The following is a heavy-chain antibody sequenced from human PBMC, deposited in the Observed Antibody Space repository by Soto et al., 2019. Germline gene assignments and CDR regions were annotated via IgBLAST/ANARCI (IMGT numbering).Heavy chain of an antibody. CDR1: GYSFTNND. J-gene: IGHJ5*02. D-gene: IGHD3-16*01. CDR3: ARMETFGSLNWFDP. CDR2: MNPGSGDT. Sequence: AASVKVSCKASGYSFTNNDVSWVRQATGQGLEWMGWMNPGSGDTGYEQKFQGRVTMTRDISIATAYMELSSLRSDDTAIYYCARMETFGSLNWFDPWGQGTIVTVSS. V-gene: IGHV1-8*01.